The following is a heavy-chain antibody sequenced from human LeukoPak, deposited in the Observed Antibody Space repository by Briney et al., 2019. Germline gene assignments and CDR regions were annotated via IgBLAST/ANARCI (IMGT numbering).Heavy chain of an antibody. D-gene: IGHD6-13*01. CDR2: ISYSGSS. CDR1: GGSISSYY. V-gene: IGHV4-59*08. CDR3: ACRGYSSSWYIGSYGMDV. J-gene: IGHJ6*02. Sequence: SETLSLTCTVSGGSISSYYWSWIRQPPGKGLEWIGYISYSGSSNYKFSFKSRVTISEDTSKNLFSLKLSSVTAADTAVYYCACRGYSSSWYIGSYGMDVWGQGTTVTVSS.